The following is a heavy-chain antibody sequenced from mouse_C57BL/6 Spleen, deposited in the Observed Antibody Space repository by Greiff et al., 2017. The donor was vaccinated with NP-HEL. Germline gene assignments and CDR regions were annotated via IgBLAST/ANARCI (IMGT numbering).Heavy chain of an antibody. CDR3: ASNYEDYAMDY. D-gene: IGHD2-1*01. CDR2: IHPNSGST. V-gene: IGHV1-64*01. Sequence: VQLQQPGAELVKPGASVKLSCKASGYTFTSYWMHWVKQRPGHGLEWIGMIHPNSGSTNYNEKFKSKATLTVDKSSSTAYMQLSSLTSEDSAVYYCASNYEDYAMDYWGQGTSVTVSS. J-gene: IGHJ4*01. CDR1: GYTFTSYW.